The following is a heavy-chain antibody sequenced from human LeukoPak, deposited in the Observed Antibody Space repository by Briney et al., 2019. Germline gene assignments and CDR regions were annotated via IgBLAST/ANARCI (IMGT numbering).Heavy chain of an antibody. CDR1: GGSISSSDYY. CDR3: ARDPGYSYGPNWFDP. CDR2: INHSGST. V-gene: IGHV4-39*07. D-gene: IGHD5-18*01. Sequence: SETLSLTCTVSGGSISSSDYYWGWIRQPPGKGLEWIGEINHSGSTNYNPSLESRVIISVDTSKNQFSLKLSSVTAADTAVYYCARDPGYSYGPNWFDPWGQGTLVTVSS. J-gene: IGHJ5*02.